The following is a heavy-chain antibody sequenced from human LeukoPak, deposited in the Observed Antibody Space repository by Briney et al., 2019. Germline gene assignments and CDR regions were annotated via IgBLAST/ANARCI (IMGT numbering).Heavy chain of an antibody. V-gene: IGHV1-2*02. D-gene: IGHD3-9*01. CDR3: ARSPDILTGENFDY. J-gene: IGHJ4*02. CDR2: INLNSGGT. Sequence: HAASVRVSCKASGYTFTGYYMRWVRQAPGQGLEWMGWINLNSGGTNDAQKFQDRGTMTRDTSISTAYMELSRLRSDDTAVYYCARSPDILTGENFDYWGQGTLVTVSS. CDR1: GYTFTGYY.